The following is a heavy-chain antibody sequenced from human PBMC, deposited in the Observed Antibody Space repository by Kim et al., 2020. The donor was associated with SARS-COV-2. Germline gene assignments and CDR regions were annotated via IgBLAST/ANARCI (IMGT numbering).Heavy chain of an antibody. CDR3: ARGPRREITIFGVVPMGGNYGMDV. CDR1: GGSFSGYY. J-gene: IGHJ6*02. CDR2: INHSGST. Sequence: SETLSLTCAVYGGSFSGYYWSWIRQPPGKGLEWIGEINHSGSTNYNPSLKSRVTISVDTSKNQFSLKLSSVTAADTAVYYCARGPRREITIFGVVPMGGNYGMDVWGQGTTVTVSS. V-gene: IGHV4-34*01. D-gene: IGHD3-3*01.